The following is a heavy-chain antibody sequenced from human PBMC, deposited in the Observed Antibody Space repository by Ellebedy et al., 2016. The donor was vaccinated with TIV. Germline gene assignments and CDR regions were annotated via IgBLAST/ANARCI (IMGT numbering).Heavy chain of an antibody. CDR1: GFTFSQYA. CDR2: ISYDGGISK. CDR3: ARELTGYYVGY. D-gene: IGHD3-9*01. Sequence: PGGSLRLSCAASGFTFSQYAMHRVRQAPGKGLDWVALISYDGGISKYYSDSVKGRFTISRDNYKSTLYLQMNSLRAEDTAVYYCARELTGYYVGYWGQGTLVTVSS. J-gene: IGHJ4*02. V-gene: IGHV3-30-3*01.